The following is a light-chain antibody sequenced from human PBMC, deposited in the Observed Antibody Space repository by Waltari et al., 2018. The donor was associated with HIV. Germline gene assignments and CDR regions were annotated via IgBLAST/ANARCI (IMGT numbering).Light chain of an antibody. CDR3: QQYYSTPLT. CDR1: QSVLFSSNNKNY. CDR2: WAS. Sequence: QSVLFSSNNKNYLAWYQQKPGQPPKLLLYWASTREFAVPDRFSGSGSGADFTLTISSLQAEDVAVYYCQQYYSTPLTFGGGTKVEIK. V-gene: IGKV4-1*01. J-gene: IGKJ4*01.